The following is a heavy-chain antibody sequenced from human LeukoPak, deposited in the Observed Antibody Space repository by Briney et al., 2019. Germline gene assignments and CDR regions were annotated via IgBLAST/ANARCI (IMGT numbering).Heavy chain of an antibody. CDR3: ARQYSYGYYFDY. CDR1: GGSISSYY. V-gene: IGHV4-59*01. Sequence: SETLSLTCTVSGGSISSYYWSWIGQPPGKGLEWIGYIYYSGSTNYNPSLKSRVTISLDTSKNQFSLKLSSVTAADTAVYYCARQYSYGYYFDYWGQGTLVTVSS. CDR2: IYYSGST. J-gene: IGHJ4*02. D-gene: IGHD5-18*01.